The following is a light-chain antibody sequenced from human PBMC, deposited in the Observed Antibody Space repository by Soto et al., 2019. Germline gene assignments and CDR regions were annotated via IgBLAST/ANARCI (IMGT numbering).Light chain of an antibody. Sequence: QSVLTQPPSASGTPGQRVTLSCSGSSSNIGSNTVNWYQQLPGTAPTLLIYSNNQRPSGVPDRFSGSKSGTSASLAISGLQSEDEADYYCAAWDDSLNAVVFGGGTKVTVL. CDR2: SNN. CDR1: SSNIGSNT. J-gene: IGLJ2*01. V-gene: IGLV1-44*01. CDR3: AAWDDSLNAVV.